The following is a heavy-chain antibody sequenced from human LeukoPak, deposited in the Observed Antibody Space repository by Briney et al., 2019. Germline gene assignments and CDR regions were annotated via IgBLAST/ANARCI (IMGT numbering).Heavy chain of an antibody. CDR1: GYTFTSYY. CDR3: ARGQILSPYDY. J-gene: IGHJ4*02. Sequence: ASVKVSCKASGYTFTSYYMHWVRQAPGQGLEWMGIINPSGGSTSYAQKFQGRVTMTRDMSTSTAYMELRSLRSDDTAVYYCARGQILSPYDYWGQGTLVTVSS. CDR2: INPSGGST. V-gene: IGHV1-46*01. D-gene: IGHD2-15*01.